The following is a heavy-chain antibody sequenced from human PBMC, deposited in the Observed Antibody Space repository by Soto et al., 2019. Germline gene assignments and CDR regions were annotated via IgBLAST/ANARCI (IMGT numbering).Heavy chain of an antibody. D-gene: IGHD5-12*01. CDR2: IYYSGST. CDR3: ARHRVDLFDY. J-gene: IGHJ4*02. CDR1: GGSISSSSYY. Sequence: PSETLSLTCTVSGGSISSSSYYWGWIRQPPGKGLEWIGSIYYSGSTYYNPSLKSRVTISVDTSKNQFSLKLSSVTAADTAVYYCARHRVDLFDYWGQGTLVTVSS. V-gene: IGHV4-39*01.